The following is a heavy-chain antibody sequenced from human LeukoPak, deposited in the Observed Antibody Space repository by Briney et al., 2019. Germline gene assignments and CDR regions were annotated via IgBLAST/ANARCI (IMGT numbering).Heavy chain of an antibody. V-gene: IGHV3-23*01. CDR3: AKGLLWPPKNFDY. J-gene: IGHJ4*02. Sequence: GSLRLSCAASGFTFSSYAMSWDRQAPGKGLEWVSAISGSGGSTYYADSVKGRFTISRDNSKNTLYLQMNSLRAEDTAVYYCAKGLLWPPKNFDYWGQGTLVTVSS. CDR1: GFTFSSYA. CDR2: ISGSGGST. D-gene: IGHD3-10*01.